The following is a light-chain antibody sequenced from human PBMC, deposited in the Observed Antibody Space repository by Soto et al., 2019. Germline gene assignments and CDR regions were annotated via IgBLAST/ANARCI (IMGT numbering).Light chain of an antibody. CDR3: SSYAGSNNLIL. V-gene: IGLV2-8*01. CDR2: EVN. Sequence: QSVLTQPPSVSGSPGQSVTISCTETSSDVGAYNYVSWYQQHPGKAPQLIIYEVNRRPSGVPDRFSGSKSGNTASLTVSGLQAEDETDYFCSSYAGSNNLILFGGGTKLTVL. CDR1: SSDVGAYNY. J-gene: IGLJ2*01.